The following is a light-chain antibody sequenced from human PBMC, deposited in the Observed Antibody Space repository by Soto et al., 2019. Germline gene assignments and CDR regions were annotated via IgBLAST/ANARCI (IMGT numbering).Light chain of an antibody. CDR3: QQYGSSPMT. Sequence: EIVLTQSPGTLSLSPGERATLSCRASQSVSSSYLAWYQQKPGQAPRLLIYGASSRATGIPDRFSGSGSGKDFTLTISRLEPEDFAVYYCQQYGSSPMTFGQGTKVEI. CDR2: GAS. CDR1: QSVSSSY. J-gene: IGKJ1*01. V-gene: IGKV3-20*01.